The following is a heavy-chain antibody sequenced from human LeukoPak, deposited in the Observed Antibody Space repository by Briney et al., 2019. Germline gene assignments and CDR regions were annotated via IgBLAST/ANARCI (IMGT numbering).Heavy chain of an antibody. CDR2: IYSGGST. CDR1: GFTVSSNY. Sequence: PGGSLRLSCAASGFTVSSNYMSWVRQAPGKGLEWVSVIYSGGSTYYADSVKGRFTISRDNSKNTLYLQMNSLRAEDTSVYYCARVHEYGDSYFDYWGQGTLVTVSS. J-gene: IGHJ4*02. V-gene: IGHV3-66*01. D-gene: IGHD4-17*01. CDR3: ARVHEYGDSYFDY.